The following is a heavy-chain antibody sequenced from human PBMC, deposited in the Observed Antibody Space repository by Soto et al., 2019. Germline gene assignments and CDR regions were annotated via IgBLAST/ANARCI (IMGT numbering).Heavy chain of an antibody. J-gene: IGHJ4*02. CDR1: GGSISSYY. CDR3: ASPTRYSSGWYYFDH. D-gene: IGHD6-19*01. V-gene: IGHV4-59*01. CDR2: IYYSGTT. Sequence: SETLSLTCTVSGGSISSYYWSWIRQPPGKGLEWIGYIYYSGTTNYNPSLKSRVTISVDTSKNQFSLKLSSVTAADTAVYYCASPTRYSSGWYYFDHWGQGTLVTVSS.